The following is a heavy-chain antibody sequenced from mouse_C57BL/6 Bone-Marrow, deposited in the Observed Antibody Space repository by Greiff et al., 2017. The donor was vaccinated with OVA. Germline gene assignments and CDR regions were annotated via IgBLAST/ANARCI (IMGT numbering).Heavy chain of an antibody. J-gene: IGHJ3*01. D-gene: IGHD1-1*01. V-gene: IGHV1-64*01. CDR3: ARPLFITTVVPFAY. CDR1: GYTFTSYW. Sequence: QVQLQQPGAELVKPGASVKLSCKASGYTFTSYWMHWVKQRPGQGLVWIGMIHPNSGSTNYNEKFKSKATLTVDKSSSTAYMQLSSLTSEDSAVYYCARPLFITTVVPFAYWGQGTLVTVSA. CDR2: IHPNSGST.